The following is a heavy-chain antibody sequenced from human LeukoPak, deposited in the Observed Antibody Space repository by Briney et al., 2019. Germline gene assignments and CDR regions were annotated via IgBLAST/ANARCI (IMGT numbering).Heavy chain of an antibody. CDR3: ARDGATVVSNYYYYGMDV. V-gene: IGHV1-18*01. D-gene: IGHD4-23*01. Sequence: ASVKVSCKASGYTFTSYGISWVRQAPGQGLKWMGWISAYNGNTNYAQKLQGRVTMTTDTSTSTAYMELRSLRSDDTAVYYCARDGATVVSNYYYYGMDVWGQGTTVTVSS. CDR1: GYTFTSYG. CDR2: ISAYNGNT. J-gene: IGHJ6*02.